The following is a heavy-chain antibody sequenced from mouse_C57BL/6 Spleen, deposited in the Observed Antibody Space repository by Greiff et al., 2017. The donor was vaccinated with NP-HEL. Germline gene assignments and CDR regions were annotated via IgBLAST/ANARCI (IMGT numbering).Heavy chain of an antibody. V-gene: IGHV2-6-1*01. J-gene: IGHJ4*01. D-gene: IGHD3-2*02. CDR2: IWSDGST. CDR3: ARQLRLAYYAMDY. Sequence: VKLMESGPGLVAPSQSLSITCTVSGFSLTSYGVHWVRQPPGKGLEWLVVIWSDGSTTYNSAPNSRLSTSKDNSKSQVFLKMNSLQTDDTAMNYCARQLRLAYYAMDYWGQGTSVTVSS. CDR1: GFSLTSYG.